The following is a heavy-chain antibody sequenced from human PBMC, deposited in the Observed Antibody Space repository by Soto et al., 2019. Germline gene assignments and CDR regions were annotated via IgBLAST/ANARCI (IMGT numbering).Heavy chain of an antibody. CDR2: ITSDGKSK. V-gene: IGHV3-74*01. J-gene: IGHJ5*02. CDR3: ARESGDWPLNWFDP. CDR1: GFNFSNHW. Sequence: PGGSLRLSCAASGFNFSNHWMHWVRQRPGEGLVWVSRITSDGKSKAYAESVKGRFAISRDNAKNTLYLQVNGLTAEDTAVYYCARESGDWPLNWFDPWGQGTLVTVSS. D-gene: IGHD2-21*02.